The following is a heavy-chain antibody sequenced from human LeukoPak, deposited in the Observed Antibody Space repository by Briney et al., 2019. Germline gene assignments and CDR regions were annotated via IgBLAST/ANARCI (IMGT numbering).Heavy chain of an antibody. CDR2: IYYSGNT. V-gene: IGHV4-39*01. Sequence: SETLSLTCSVSGGSISSSSYYWGWIRQPPGKGLEWIGNIYYSGNTYYNPSLKSRVTISVDTSKNQFSLKLSSVTAADTAVYYCARGGDILTGYYLLYYFDYWGQGTLVTVSS. CDR3: ARGGDILTGYYLLYYFDY. J-gene: IGHJ4*02. CDR1: GGSISSSSYY. D-gene: IGHD3-9*01.